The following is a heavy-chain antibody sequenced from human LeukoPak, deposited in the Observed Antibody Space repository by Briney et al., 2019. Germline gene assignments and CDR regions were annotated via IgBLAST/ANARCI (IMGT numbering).Heavy chain of an antibody. D-gene: IGHD3-9*01. CDR1: GFTFNSYA. CDR2: IRYGSNK. V-gene: IGHV3-30*02. CDR3: ANLGMVYNILTGYRRPQTNDY. J-gene: IGHJ4*02. Sequence: GGSLRLSCAASGFTFNSYAMHWVRQAPGKGLEWVAFIRYGSNKYYADSVKGRFTISRDNSKNTLYLQMSSLRAEDTAVYYCANLGMVYNILTGYRRPQTNDYWGQGTLVTVSS.